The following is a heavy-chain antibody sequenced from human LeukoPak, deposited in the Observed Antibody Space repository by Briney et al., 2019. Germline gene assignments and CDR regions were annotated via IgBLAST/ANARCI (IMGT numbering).Heavy chain of an antibody. CDR3: ARDPGIAAAYLDPDFDY. D-gene: IGHD6-13*01. CDR2: SSVYKGDT. J-gene: IGHJ4*02. Sequence: LGASVKVSCKTSGYTFTSYSITWVRQAPGQGLEWMGWSSVYKGDTNYAQKLQGRVTMTIDTSTSTAYMELRSLRSDDTAVYYCARDPGIAAAYLDPDFDYWGQGTLVTVSS. V-gene: IGHV1-18*01. CDR1: GYTFTSYS.